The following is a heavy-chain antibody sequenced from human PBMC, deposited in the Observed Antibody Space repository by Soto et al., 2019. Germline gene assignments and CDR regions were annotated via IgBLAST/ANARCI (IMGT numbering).Heavy chain of an antibody. CDR2: TNHSGST. CDR1: GGSFTGLY. CDR3: APAPTTGWLRVGYYFDY. D-gene: IGHD5-12*01. Sequence: QVHLQQWGAGLLTSSETLSLTCTVYGGSFTGLYWSWIRQSPGKGLGWIGETNHSGSTNYNPSLKRRVTISVATSETQFSLKLTSALAADTGVYYCAPAPTTGWLRVGYYFDYWGQGTLVTVAS. J-gene: IGHJ4*02. V-gene: IGHV4-34*01.